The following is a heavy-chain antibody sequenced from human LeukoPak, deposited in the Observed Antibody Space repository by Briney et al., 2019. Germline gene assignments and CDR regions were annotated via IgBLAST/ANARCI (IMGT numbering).Heavy chain of an antibody. D-gene: IGHD1-26*01. J-gene: IGHJ4*02. Sequence: GRSLRLSCAASGFTFDDYAMHWVRQAPGKGLEWISGISGSGGSTYYADSVKGRFTISRDNSKNTLYLQMNSLRAKDTAVYYCANRLIVGALDYWGQGTLVTVSS. CDR3: ANRLIVGALDY. V-gene: IGHV3-23*01. CDR1: GFTFDDYA. CDR2: ISGSGGST.